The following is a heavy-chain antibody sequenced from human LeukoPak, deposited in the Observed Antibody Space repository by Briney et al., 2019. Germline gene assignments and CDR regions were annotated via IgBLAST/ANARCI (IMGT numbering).Heavy chain of an antibody. J-gene: IGHJ4*02. CDR2: IWYDGSNK. D-gene: IGHD3-16*01. V-gene: IGHV3-33*01. Sequence: PGGSLRLSCAASGFTFSSYGIHWVRQAPGKGLEWVAVIWYDGSNKYYADSVKGRFTISRDNSRNTLYLQMNSLRAEDTAVYYCARAYTLAAGTLDYWGQGTLVTVSS. CDR1: GFTFSSYG. CDR3: ARAYTLAAGTLDY.